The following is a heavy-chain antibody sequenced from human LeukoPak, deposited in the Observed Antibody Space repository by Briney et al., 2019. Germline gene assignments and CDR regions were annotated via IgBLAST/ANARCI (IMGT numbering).Heavy chain of an antibody. CDR1: GFTFSNYA. J-gene: IGHJ4*02. V-gene: IGHV3-23*01. D-gene: IGHD6-19*01. CDR2: ISGSGGST. Sequence: GGSLRLSCAASGFTFSNYAMSWVRQAPGKGLEWVSAISGSGGSTYYADSVKGRFTISRDNSKNTLYLQMNSLRAEDTAVYYCARSTTFYSSGWYEDYWGQGTLVTVSS. CDR3: ARSTTFYSSGWYEDY.